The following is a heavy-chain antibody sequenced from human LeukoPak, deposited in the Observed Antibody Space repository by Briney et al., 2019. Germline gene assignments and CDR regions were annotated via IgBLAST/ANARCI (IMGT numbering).Heavy chain of an antibody. D-gene: IGHD6-13*01. V-gene: IGHV3-21*04. CDR1: GFTFSSYS. J-gene: IGHJ4*02. Sequence: GGSLRLSCAASGFTFSSYSMNWVRQAPGKGLEWVSSISSSSSYIYYADSVKGRFTISRDNSKNTLYLQMNSLRAEDTAAYYCAKVRSSSSSWNYWGQGTLVTVSS. CDR2: ISSSSSYI. CDR3: AKVRSSSSSWNY.